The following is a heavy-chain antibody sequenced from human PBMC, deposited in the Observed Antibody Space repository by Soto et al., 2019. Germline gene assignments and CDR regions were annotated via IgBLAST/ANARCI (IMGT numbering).Heavy chain of an antibody. CDR2: ISGSGGNT. V-gene: IGHV3-23*01. CDR1: GFTFSSYA. D-gene: IGHD6-6*01. Sequence: EVQLLESGGGLVQPGGSLRLSCAASGFTFSSYAMSWVRQAPGKGLEWVSAISGSGGNTYYADSVKGRFTITRDNSKNKLYLQKNSMRAEDTAVYYWAKSLVARPYDYWGQGTLVTVSS. CDR3: AKSLVARPYDY. J-gene: IGHJ4*02.